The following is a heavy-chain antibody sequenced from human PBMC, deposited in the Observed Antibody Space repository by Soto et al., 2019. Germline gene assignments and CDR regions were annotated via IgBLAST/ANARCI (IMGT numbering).Heavy chain of an antibody. J-gene: IGHJ4*02. CDR1: GFTFSSYA. D-gene: IGHD6-13*01. CDR2: ISGSGGST. Sequence: EVQLLESGGGLVQPGGSLRLSCAASGFTFSSYAMSWVRQAPGKGLEWVSAISGSGGSTYYADSVKGRFTISRDNSKNTLYLQMNSLRAEDTAIYYCANDLLYSSSWYSYFDYWGQGTLVTVSS. V-gene: IGHV3-23*01. CDR3: ANDLLYSSSWYSYFDY.